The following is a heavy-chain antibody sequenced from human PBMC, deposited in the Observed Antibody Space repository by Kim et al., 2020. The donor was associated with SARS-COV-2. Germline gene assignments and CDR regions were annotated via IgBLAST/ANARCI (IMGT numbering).Heavy chain of an antibody. J-gene: IGHJ5*02. Sequence: GGSLRLSCAASGFFISGNSLNWVRQAPGKGLEWVSVLHSGGRTDYADSVKGRFTVSSDNSKNKLYLHMNSLRGEDTAVYYCASYDGDYDGFDPWGQGTLV. V-gene: IGHV3-66*01. CDR2: LHSGGRT. D-gene: IGHD2-21*02. CDR3: ASYDGDYDGFDP. CDR1: GFFISGNS.